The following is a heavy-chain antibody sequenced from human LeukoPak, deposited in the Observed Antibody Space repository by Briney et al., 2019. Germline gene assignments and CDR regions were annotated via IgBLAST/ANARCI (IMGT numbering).Heavy chain of an antibody. CDR1: GGTFSSYA. Sequence: ASVKVSCKASGGTFSSYAMNWVRQAPGQGLEWMGWISAYNGNTNYAQKVQGRVTMTTDTSTSTVYMELRSLRSDDTAVYYCARDIGYCGGGGCRYWFDPWGQGTLVTVSS. CDR3: ARDIGYCGGGGCRYWFDP. D-gene: IGHD2-15*01. CDR2: ISAYNGNT. V-gene: IGHV1-18*01. J-gene: IGHJ5*02.